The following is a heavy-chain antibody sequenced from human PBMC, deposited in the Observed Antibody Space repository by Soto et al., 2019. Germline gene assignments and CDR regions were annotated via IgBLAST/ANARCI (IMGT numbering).Heavy chain of an antibody. V-gene: IGHV3-53*01. CDR1: GFTVSTTY. Sequence: EVQLVESGGGLIHPGGSPRLSCGASGFTVSTTYMSWVRQAPGKGLEWVSTMYTGGSTSYADSVKGRFTISRDNSKNTLDLQMNSLRAEGTAVYYRAGGGGYSGYDGHDSWGQGTLVTVSS. D-gene: IGHD5-12*01. CDR2: MYTGGST. CDR3: AGGGGYSGYDGHDS. J-gene: IGHJ4*02.